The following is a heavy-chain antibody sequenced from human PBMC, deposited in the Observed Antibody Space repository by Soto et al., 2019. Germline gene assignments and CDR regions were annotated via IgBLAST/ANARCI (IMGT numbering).Heavy chain of an antibody. Sequence: EVRLVESGGGLVQPGRSLRLSCAASGFTFDDYAMHWVRQVSGKGLEWVSGVNWNSGSIVYADSVKGRFTISRDNAKNSLYLQMDSLRTEDTALYYCAKDRDGAWLGPFDCWGQGTLVTVSS. CDR1: GFTFDDYA. CDR3: AKDRDGAWLGPFDC. J-gene: IGHJ4*02. D-gene: IGHD6-19*01. CDR2: VNWNSGSI. V-gene: IGHV3-9*01.